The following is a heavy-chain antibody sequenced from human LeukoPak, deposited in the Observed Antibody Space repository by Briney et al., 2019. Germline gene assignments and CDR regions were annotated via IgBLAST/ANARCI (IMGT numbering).Heavy chain of an antibody. D-gene: IGHD5-18*01. CDR3: ARRGYGYNYYYYMDV. J-gene: IGHJ6*03. CDR2: MNPNSGNT. CDR1: GYTFTSYD. V-gene: IGHV1-8*03. Sequence: VASVKVSCKASGYTFTSYDINWVRQATGQGLEWMGWMNPNSGNTGYAQKFQGRVTITRNTSISTAYMELSSLRSEDTAVYYCARRGYGYNYYYYMDVWGKGTAVTVSS.